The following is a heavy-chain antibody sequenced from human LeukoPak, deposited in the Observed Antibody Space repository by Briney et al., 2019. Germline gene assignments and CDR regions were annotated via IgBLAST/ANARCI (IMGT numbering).Heavy chain of an antibody. CDR3: AREQSVLMVYAAPFDP. CDR2: INHSGST. Sequence: PSETLSLTCAVYGGSFSAYYWSRIRQPPGKGLERIGEINHSGSTNYNPSLKSRVTISVDTSKNQFSLKLSSVTAADTAVYYCAREQSVLMVYAAPFDPWGQGTLVTVSS. CDR1: GGSFSAYY. D-gene: IGHD2-8*01. J-gene: IGHJ5*02. V-gene: IGHV4-34*01.